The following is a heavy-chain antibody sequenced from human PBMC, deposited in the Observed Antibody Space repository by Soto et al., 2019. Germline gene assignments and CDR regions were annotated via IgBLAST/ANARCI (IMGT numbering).Heavy chain of an antibody. J-gene: IGHJ6*02. D-gene: IGHD6-13*01. Sequence: PGGSLRLSCAASGFTFSRFEMNWVRQAPGKGLEWVSGISWNSGSIGYADSVKGRFTISRDNAKNSLYLQMNSLRAEDTALYYCAKDMKGIGSSSYYYGMDVWGQGTTVTVSS. CDR1: GFTFSRFE. CDR2: ISWNSGSI. CDR3: AKDMKGIGSSSYYYGMDV. V-gene: IGHV3-9*01.